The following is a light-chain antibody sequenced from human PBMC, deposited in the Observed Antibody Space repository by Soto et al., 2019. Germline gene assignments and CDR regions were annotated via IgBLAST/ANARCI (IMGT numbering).Light chain of an antibody. CDR1: YNDIGGYDL. CDR3: CSFAGGATFV. CDR2: EAS. Sequence: QSALTQPASVSGSPGQSITMSCIGTYNDIGGYDLVSWYQQYPGKAPRLIIYEASKRPSGVSDRFSGSKSGNTASLTISALQAEDEADYSCCSFAGGATFVFGGGTQLTVL. J-gene: IGLJ2*01. V-gene: IGLV2-23*02.